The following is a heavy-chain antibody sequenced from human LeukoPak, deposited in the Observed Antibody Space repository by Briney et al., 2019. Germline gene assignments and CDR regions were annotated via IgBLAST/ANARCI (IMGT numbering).Heavy chain of an antibody. D-gene: IGHD6-13*01. J-gene: IGHJ4*02. Sequence: ASVKVSCKASGYTFTGYYLHWVRQAPGQGLEWMGWINPKSGGTKYAQKLQGRVTMTTDTSTSTAYMELRSLRSDDTAVYYCARWAAAGEYFDYWGQGTLVTVSS. V-gene: IGHV1-2*02. CDR3: ARWAAAGEYFDY. CDR2: INPKSGGT. CDR1: GYTFTGYY.